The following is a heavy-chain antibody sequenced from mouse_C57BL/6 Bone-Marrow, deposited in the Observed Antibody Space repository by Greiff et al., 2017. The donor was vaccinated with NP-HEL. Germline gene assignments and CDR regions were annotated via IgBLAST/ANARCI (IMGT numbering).Heavy chain of an antibody. CDR1: GFTFSSYG. J-gene: IGHJ4*01. D-gene: IGHD2-4*01. CDR2: ISSGGSYT. Sequence: EVMLVESGGDLVKPGGSLKLSCAASGFTFSSYGMSWVRQTPDKRLEWVATISSGGSYTYYPDSVKGRFTISRDNAKNTLYLQMSSLKSEDTAMYYCARRPTLYYDYDGYAMDYWVQGTSVTVSS. V-gene: IGHV5-6*02. CDR3: ARRPTLYYDYDGYAMDY.